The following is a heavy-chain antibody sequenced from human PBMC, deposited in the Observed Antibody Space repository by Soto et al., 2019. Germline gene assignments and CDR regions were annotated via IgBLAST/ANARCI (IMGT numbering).Heavy chain of an antibody. CDR2: IYYSGST. Sequence: QVQLQESGPGLVKPSETLSLTCTVSGGSISSYYWSWIRQPPGKGLEWIGYIYYSGSTNYNPSLKSRVTISVDTSKHQFSLKLSSVTAADTAVYYCARLHIGNPDPGELDYWGQGTLVTVSS. D-gene: IGHD3-16*01. CDR3: ARLHIGNPDPGELDY. V-gene: IGHV4-59*08. J-gene: IGHJ4*02. CDR1: GGSISSYY.